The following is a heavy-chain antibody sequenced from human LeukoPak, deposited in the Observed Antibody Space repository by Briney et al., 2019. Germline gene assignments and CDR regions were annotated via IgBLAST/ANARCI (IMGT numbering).Heavy chain of an antibody. V-gene: IGHV4-38-2*02. Sequence: SETLSLTCTVSGYSISSGYYWGWIRQPPGKGLEWIGSIYHSGSTYYNPSLKSRVTISVDTSKNQFSLKLSSVAAADTAVYYCARDSRGDWGQGTLVTVSS. D-gene: IGHD2-15*01. CDR1: GYSISSGYY. CDR2: IYHSGST. J-gene: IGHJ4*02. CDR3: ARDSRGD.